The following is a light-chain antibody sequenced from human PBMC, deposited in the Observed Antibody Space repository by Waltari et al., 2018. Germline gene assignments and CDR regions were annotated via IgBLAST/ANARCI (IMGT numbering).Light chain of an antibody. CDR1: QSLLYSNGYNY. Sequence: DIVMTQSSISLPVTPGEPASISCRSSQSLLYSNGYNYVNWYLQKPGQSPQLLIYLNANRASGVPDRFSGRGSGTDFTLKISRVEAEDVGVYYCMQPLYIPWTFGQGTKVEI. V-gene: IGKV2-28*01. CDR2: LNA. J-gene: IGKJ1*01. CDR3: MQPLYIPWT.